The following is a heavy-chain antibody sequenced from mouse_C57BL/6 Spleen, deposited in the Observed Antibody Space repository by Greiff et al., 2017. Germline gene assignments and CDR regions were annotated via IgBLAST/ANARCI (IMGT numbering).Heavy chain of an antibody. CDR3: AREAYYYGSSHWYFDV. Sequence: VQLQQSGPELVKPGASVKLSCKASGYTFTSYDINWVKQRPGQGLEWIGWIYPRDGSTKYNEKFKGKATLTVDTSSSTAYMELHSLTSEDSAVYFCAREAYYYGSSHWYFDVWGTGTTVTVSS. J-gene: IGHJ1*03. CDR1: GYTFTSYD. CDR2: IYPRDGST. D-gene: IGHD1-1*01. V-gene: IGHV1-85*01.